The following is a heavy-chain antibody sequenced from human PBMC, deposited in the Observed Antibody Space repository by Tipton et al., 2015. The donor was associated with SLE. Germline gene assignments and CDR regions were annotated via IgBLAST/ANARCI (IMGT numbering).Heavy chain of an antibody. Sequence: SLRLSCAASGFTFSSYGMHWVRQAPGKGLEWVAFIRYDGSNKYYADSVKGRFTISRDNSKNTLYLQMNSLRAEDTAVYYCAKIAGAVAVTNYFDYWGQGTLVTVSS. CDR2: IRYDGSNK. CDR3: AKIAGAVAVTNYFDY. CDR1: GFTFSSYG. V-gene: IGHV3-30*02. D-gene: IGHD6-19*01. J-gene: IGHJ4*02.